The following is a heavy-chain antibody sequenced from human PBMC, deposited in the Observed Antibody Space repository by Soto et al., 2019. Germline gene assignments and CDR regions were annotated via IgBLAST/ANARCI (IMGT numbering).Heavy chain of an antibody. CDR1: GFTFSSYW. V-gene: IGHV3-7*01. CDR2: IKQDGSEK. Sequence: EVQLVESGGGLVQPGGSLRLSCAASGFTFSSYWMSWVRRAPGKGLEWVANIKQDGSEKYYVDSVKGRFTISRDNAKNSLYLQMNSLRAEDTAVYYCAANWNDDKVYDYCGQGTLVTVSS. D-gene: IGHD1-20*01. J-gene: IGHJ4*02. CDR3: AANWNDDKVYDY.